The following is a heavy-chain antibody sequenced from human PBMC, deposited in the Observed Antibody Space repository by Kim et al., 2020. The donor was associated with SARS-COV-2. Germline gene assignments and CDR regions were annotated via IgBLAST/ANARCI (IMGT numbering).Heavy chain of an antibody. CDR1: GFTFSSYA. Sequence: GGSLRLSCAASGFTFSSYAMSWVRQAPGKGLEWVSAISGSGGSTYYADSVKGRFTISRENSKNTLYLQKNSLRAEDTAVYYRAKSGEGSGPGEDYYYYYIAVWGKETTLTVSS. CDR3: AKSGEGSGPGEDYYYYYIAV. V-gene: IGHV3-23*01. CDR2: ISGSGGST. D-gene: IGHD3-16*01. J-gene: IGHJ6*03.